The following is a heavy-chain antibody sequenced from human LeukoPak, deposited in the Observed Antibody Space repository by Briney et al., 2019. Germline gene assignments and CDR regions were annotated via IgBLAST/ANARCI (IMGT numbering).Heavy chain of an antibody. D-gene: IGHD3-10*01. J-gene: IGHJ4*02. CDR1: GGSISSSNW. V-gene: IGHV4-4*02. CDR2: IYHSGST. CDR3: ARGRGRLLWFGELTLKPFDY. Sequence: PSGTLSLTCAVSGGSISSSNWWSWVRQPPGKGLEWIGEIYHSGSTNYNPSLKSRVTISVDTSKNQFSLKLSSVTAADTAVYYCARGRGRLLWFGELTLKPFDYWGQGTLVTVSS.